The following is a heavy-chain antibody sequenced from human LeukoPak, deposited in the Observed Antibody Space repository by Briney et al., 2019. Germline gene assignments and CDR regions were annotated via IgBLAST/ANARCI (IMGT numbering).Heavy chain of an antibody. D-gene: IGHD2-2*01. Sequence: GGSLRLSCAASGFTFDDYGMSWVRQAPGKGLEWVSGINWNGGSTGYADSVKGRFTISRDNAKNSLYLQMNSLRAEDTALYYCARAGYCSSTSCYDLLNWGQGTLVTVSS. CDR3: ARAGYCSSTSCYDLLN. J-gene: IGHJ4*02. CDR2: INWNGGST. CDR1: GFTFDDYG. V-gene: IGHV3-20*04.